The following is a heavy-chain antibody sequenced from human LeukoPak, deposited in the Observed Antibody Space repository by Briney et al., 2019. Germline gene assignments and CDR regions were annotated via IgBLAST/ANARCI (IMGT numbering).Heavy chain of an antibody. CDR3: ARGAVTIPVYFDY. Sequence: ASVKVSCKASGYTFTSYYMHWVRQAPGQGLEWMGWINPNSGGTNYAQKFQGRVTMTRDTSISTAYMELSRLRSDDTAVYYCARGAVTIPVYFDYWGQGTLVTVSS. D-gene: IGHD4-17*01. CDR1: GYTFTSYY. J-gene: IGHJ4*02. CDR2: INPNSGGT. V-gene: IGHV1-2*02.